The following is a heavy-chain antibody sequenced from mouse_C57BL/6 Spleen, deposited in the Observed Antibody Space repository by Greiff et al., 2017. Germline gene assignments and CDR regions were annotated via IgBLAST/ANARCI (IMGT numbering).Heavy chain of an antibody. J-gene: IGHJ2*01. Sequence: VQLQQPGAELVKPGASVKMSCKASGYTFTSYWITWVKQRPGQGLEWIGDIYPGSGSTNYNEKFKSKDTLTVDTSSSTAYMQLSSLTSEDSAVYYCAKIYYYGSSSLNWGQGTTLTVSS. CDR2: IYPGSGST. CDR1: GYTFTSYW. CDR3: AKIYYYGSSSLN. D-gene: IGHD1-1*01. V-gene: IGHV1-55*01.